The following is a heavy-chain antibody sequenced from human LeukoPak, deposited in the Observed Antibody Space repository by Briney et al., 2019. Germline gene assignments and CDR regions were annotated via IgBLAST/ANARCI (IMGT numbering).Heavy chain of an antibody. Sequence: SVKVSCKASGGTFSSYAISWVRQAPGQGLEWMGRIIPILGIANYAQRFQGRVTITADKSTSTAYMELSSLRSEDTAVYYCARDIGVPGDSSGSDYWGQGTLVAVSS. D-gene: IGHD3-22*01. CDR3: ARDIGVPGDSSGSDY. J-gene: IGHJ4*02. CDR2: IIPILGIA. V-gene: IGHV1-69*04. CDR1: GGTFSSYA.